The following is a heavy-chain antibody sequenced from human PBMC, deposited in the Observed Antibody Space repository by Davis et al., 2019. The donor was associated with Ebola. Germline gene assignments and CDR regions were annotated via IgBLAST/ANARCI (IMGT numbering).Heavy chain of an antibody. CDR2: IFSNDEK. CDR3: ARSSSSAYYYYYMDV. D-gene: IGHD6-6*01. V-gene: IGHV2-26*01. Sequence: SGPTLVKPTETLTLTCTVSGFSLSNARMGVSWIRQPPGKALEWLAHIFSNDEKSYSTSLKSRLTISKDTSKSQVVLTMTNMDPVDTATYYCARSSSSAYYYYYMDVWGKGTTVTVSS. CDR1: GFSLSNARMG. J-gene: IGHJ6*03.